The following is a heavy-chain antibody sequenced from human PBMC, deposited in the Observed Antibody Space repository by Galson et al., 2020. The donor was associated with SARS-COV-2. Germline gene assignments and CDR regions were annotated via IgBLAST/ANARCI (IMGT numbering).Heavy chain of an antibody. D-gene: IGHD3-10*01. J-gene: IGHJ5*02. V-gene: IGHV4-59*08. CDR2: IYYSGST. CDR3: ARRDTEAYGSGSYQWFEP. CDR1: GGSISGYS. Sequence: SETLSLTCTVSGGSISGYSWGWIRQPPGKALEWIGYIYYSGSTNYSPSLMSRVSISVDTSRNQFSLKLSSVTAADTAVYYCARRDTEAYGSGSYQWFEPWGQGILVTVSS.